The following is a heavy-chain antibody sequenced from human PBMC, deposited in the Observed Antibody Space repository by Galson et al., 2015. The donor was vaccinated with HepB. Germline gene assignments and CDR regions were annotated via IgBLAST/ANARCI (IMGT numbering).Heavy chain of an antibody. Sequence: TLSLTCTVSGDSISSYYWGWIRQPPGKGLEWIGYIYYSGRTTNYNPSLKSRVTMSVDSSKNQFSLTLTSVTAADTAVYYCARHVGSRGYYYYMDVWGKGTTVTVSS. J-gene: IGHJ6*03. D-gene: IGHD5-12*01. V-gene: IGHV4-59*08. CDR2: IYYSGRTT. CDR3: ARHVGSRGYYYYMDV. CDR1: GDSISSYY.